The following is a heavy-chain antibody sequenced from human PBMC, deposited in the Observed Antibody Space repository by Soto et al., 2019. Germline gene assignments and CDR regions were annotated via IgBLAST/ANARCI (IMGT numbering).Heavy chain of an antibody. Sequence: QVHLVQSGAEVKKPGSSVKVSCQASGGPFSNYALSWVRQAPGHGLEWMGGIIPISGTTDYAQKFQARVTITADESTNTAYMELSRLIAADTAVYYCARLPSVLPVVDMWGQGTLVT. CDR2: IIPISGTT. D-gene: IGHD2-21*01. CDR1: GGPFSNYA. CDR3: ARLPSVLPVVDM. V-gene: IGHV1-69*01. J-gene: IGHJ3*02.